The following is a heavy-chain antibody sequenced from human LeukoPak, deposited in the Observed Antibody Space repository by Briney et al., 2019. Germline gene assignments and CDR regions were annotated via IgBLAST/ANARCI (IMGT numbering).Heavy chain of an antibody. J-gene: IGHJ3*02. D-gene: IGHD6-13*01. V-gene: IGHV3-23*01. Sequence: GGSLRLSCAATGFTVSSNYMSWVRQAPGQGLEWVSAISGSGGSTYYADSVKGRFTISRDNSKNTLYLQMNSLRAEDTAVYYCAKGVAAAGSDAFDIWGQGTMVTVSS. CDR1: GFTVSSNY. CDR2: ISGSGGST. CDR3: AKGVAAAGSDAFDI.